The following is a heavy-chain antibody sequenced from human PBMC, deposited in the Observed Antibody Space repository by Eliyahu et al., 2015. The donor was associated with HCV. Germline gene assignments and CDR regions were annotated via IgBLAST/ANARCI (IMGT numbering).Heavy chain of an antibody. CDR1: GGTFSSYT. CDR3: ARDGDGIVGAIVQGYFDY. D-gene: IGHD1-26*01. J-gene: IGHJ4*02. CDR2: IIPILGIA. V-gene: IGHV1-69*08. Sequence: QVQLVQSGAEVKKPGSSVKVSCEASGGTFSSYTISWVRQAPGQGLEWMGRIIPILGIANYAQKFQGRVTITADRFATTAYMEVSGLRSDDTAMYYCARDGDGIVGAIVQGYFDYWGQGTLVTVSS.